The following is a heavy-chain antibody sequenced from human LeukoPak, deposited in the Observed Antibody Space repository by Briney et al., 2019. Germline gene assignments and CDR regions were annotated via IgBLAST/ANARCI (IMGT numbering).Heavy chain of an antibody. V-gene: IGHV3-23*01. D-gene: IGHD2-15*01. CDR1: EFPFSNYA. CDR2: ISGTDGGT. Sequence: RGSLRLSCAASEFPFSNYAMSWVRQAPGKGLEWVSTISGTDGGTHYADSVKGRFTISRDNSKNRLFLQMNSLRVEDTAAYYCAKQEAGGSNDWGQGTLVTVSS. CDR3: AKQEAGGSND. J-gene: IGHJ4*02.